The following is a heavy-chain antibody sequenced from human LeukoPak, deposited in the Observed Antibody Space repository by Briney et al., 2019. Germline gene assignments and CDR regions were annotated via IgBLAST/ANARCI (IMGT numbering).Heavy chain of an antibody. CDR1: GSSISSHY. J-gene: IGHJ4*02. Sequence: PSETLSLTCTVSGSSISSHYWSWIRQPAGKGLEWIGRIYTSGSTNYNPSLKSRVTMSVDTSKNHFSLRLSSVTAADTAVYYCARASSTMIRGVMAVTFDYWGQGTLVTVSS. V-gene: IGHV4-4*07. CDR3: ARASSTMIRGVMAVTFDY. CDR2: IYTSGST. D-gene: IGHD3-10*01.